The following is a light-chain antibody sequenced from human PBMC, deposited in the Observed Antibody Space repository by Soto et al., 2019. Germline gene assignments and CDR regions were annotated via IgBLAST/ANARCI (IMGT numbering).Light chain of an antibody. V-gene: IGKV3-11*01. CDR1: QSLSNY. J-gene: IGKJ5*01. CDR3: QQRSIWIT. Sequence: EIVLTQSPATLSLSPGERATLSCRASQSLSNYLAWYQHKPGQAPRLLIYDASNRATGIPARFSGSGSGTDFTLTISSLEPEDFAVYYCQQRSIWITFGQGTRLEIK. CDR2: DAS.